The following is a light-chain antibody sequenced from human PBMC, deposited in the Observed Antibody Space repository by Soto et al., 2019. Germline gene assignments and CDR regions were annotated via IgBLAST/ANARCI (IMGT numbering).Light chain of an antibody. V-gene: IGLV1-51*02. CDR1: SSNIGNNY. J-gene: IGLJ1*01. CDR2: ENN. CDR3: GTWDSNLSLYV. Sequence: QSVLTQPPSVSAAPGQKVAISCSGSSSNIGNNYVSWYQQLPGTAPKLLIYENNKRPSGIPDRFSGSKSGTSATLGITGLQTGDEADYYCGTWDSNLSLYVFGTGTKVTVL.